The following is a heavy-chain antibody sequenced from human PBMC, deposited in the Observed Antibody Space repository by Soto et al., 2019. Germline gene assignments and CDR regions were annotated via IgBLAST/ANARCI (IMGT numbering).Heavy chain of an antibody. D-gene: IGHD3-22*01. J-gene: IGHJ4*02. V-gene: IGHV4-61*01. CDR3: ARALSGNYGHCYDS. CDR1: GGSVNSGSYY. Sequence: QVQLQESGPGVVKPSETLSLTCSVSGGSVNSGSYYWSWIRQPPGKGLEWIGYVFYSGSTRYNPSLESRVTISQATSKNQFSLKLGSVTAADTAVYYCARALSGNYGHCYDSWGQGTLVSVSS. CDR2: VFYSGST.